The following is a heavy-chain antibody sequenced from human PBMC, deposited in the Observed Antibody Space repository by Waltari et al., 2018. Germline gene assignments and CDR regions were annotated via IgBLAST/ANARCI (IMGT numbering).Heavy chain of an antibody. Sequence: QVQLVESGGGVVQPGRSLRLSCAASGFTFSSYAMHWVRPAPGKGLEWVAVISYDGSNKYYADSVKGRFTISRDNSKNTLYLQMNSLRAEDTAVYYCARDRSKQWLVRNYFDYWGQGTLVTVSS. CDR3: ARDRSKQWLVRNYFDY. J-gene: IGHJ4*02. CDR2: ISYDGSNK. V-gene: IGHV3-30*01. CDR1: GFTFSSYA. D-gene: IGHD6-19*01.